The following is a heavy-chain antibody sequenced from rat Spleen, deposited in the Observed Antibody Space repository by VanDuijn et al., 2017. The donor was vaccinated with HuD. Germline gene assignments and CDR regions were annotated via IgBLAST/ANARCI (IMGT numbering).Heavy chain of an antibody. CDR2: ITKTGGGT. Sequence: EVQLVESGGGLVQPGRSLKLSCVVSGFTFNNYWMTWIRQAPGKGLEWVASITKTGGGTYYPDSLKGRFTISRDNAKSTLYLQMNSLRSEDTATYYGTRDWEAYYWGQGVMVTVSS. D-gene: IGHD5-1*01. CDR1: GFTFNNYW. CDR3: TRDWEAYY. V-gene: IGHV5-31*01. J-gene: IGHJ2*01.